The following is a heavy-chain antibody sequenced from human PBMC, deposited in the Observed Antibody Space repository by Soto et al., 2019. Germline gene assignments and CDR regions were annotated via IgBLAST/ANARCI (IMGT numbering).Heavy chain of an antibody. CDR3: ARLYCSSTSCYTGWFDT. CDR2: IYYSGST. J-gene: IGHJ5*02. V-gene: IGHV4-59*01. CDR1: GGSISSYY. D-gene: IGHD2-2*02. Sequence: SETLSLTCTVSGGSISSYYWSWIRQPPGKGLEWIGYIYYSGSTNYNPSLKSRVTISVDTSKNQFSLKLSSVTAADTAVYYCARLYCSSTSCYTGWFDTWGQGTLVTVSS.